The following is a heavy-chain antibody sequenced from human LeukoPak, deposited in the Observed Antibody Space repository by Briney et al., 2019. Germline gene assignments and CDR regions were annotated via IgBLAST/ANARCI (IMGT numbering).Heavy chain of an antibody. CDR2: IYTSGTT. V-gene: IGHV4-61*02. CDR1: GASISSGSYY. Sequence: SETLSLTCTVSGASISSGSYYWSWIRQPAGKGLEWIGRIYTSGTTNYNPSLKSRFTISVDTSKSQFSLKLTSVTAADTAVYYCARGRVSSSTWYSTYYYYFYMDVWGKGTTVTVSS. J-gene: IGHJ6*03. D-gene: IGHD1-1*01. CDR3: ARGRVSSSTWYSTYYYYFYMDV.